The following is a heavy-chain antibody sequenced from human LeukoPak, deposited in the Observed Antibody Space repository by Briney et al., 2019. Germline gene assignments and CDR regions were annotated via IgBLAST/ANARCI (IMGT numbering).Heavy chain of an antibody. Sequence: GGSLRLSCAASGFTFSSYAMSWVRQAPGKGLEWVSAISGSGGSTYYADSVKGRFTISRDNSKNTLYLQMNSLRAEDTAVYYCAKFKAAAGQYYYYGMDVWGQGTTVTASS. V-gene: IGHV3-23*01. J-gene: IGHJ6*02. D-gene: IGHD6-13*01. CDR1: GFTFSSYA. CDR3: AKFKAAAGQYYYYGMDV. CDR2: ISGSGGST.